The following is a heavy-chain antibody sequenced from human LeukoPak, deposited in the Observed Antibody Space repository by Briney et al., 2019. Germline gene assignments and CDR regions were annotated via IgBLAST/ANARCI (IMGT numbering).Heavy chain of an antibody. J-gene: IGHJ3*02. CDR1: GFTFSNYA. CDR2: INGRDGRT. CDR3: ARGEAFAFDM. Sequence: PGGSLRLSXAAPGFTFSNYAMGWVRQAPGKGLEWVSSINGRDGRTYYADSVRGRFSISSDNSKNTLFLQMNSLRAEDTAVYYCARGEAFAFDMWGQGTVVTVSS. V-gene: IGHV3-23*01.